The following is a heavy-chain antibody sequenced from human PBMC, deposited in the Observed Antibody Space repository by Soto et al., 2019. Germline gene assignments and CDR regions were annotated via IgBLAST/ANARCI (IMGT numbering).Heavy chain of an antibody. CDR2: IYYSGST. D-gene: IGHD5-12*01. J-gene: IGHJ4*02. Sequence: SETLSLTCTVSGGSISSYYWSWIRQPPGKGLEWIGYIYYSGSTDYNPSLKSRVTLSVDTSKNQFSLRLSSVTAADTAVYDCARGRTGYTEFDEWGQGTLVTVSS. CDR1: GGSISSYY. V-gene: IGHV4-59*01. CDR3: ARGRTGYTEFDE.